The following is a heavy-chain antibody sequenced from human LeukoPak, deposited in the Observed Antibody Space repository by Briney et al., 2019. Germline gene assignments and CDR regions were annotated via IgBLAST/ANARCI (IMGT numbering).Heavy chain of an antibody. CDR1: GFTFSSYA. CDR3: AKESKRIAARPGAFDI. CDR2: ISYDGSNK. J-gene: IGHJ3*02. D-gene: IGHD6-6*01. V-gene: IGHV3-30-3*01. Sequence: GGSLRLSCAASGFTFSSYARHWVRQAPGKGLEWVAVISYDGSNKYYADSVKGRFTISRDNSKNTLYLQMNSLRAEDTAVYYCAKESKRIAARPGAFDIWGQGTMVTVSS.